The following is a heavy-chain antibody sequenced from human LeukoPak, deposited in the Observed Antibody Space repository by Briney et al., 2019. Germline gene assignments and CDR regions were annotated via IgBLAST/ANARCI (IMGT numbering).Heavy chain of an antibody. V-gene: IGHV1-69*13. Sequence: ASVKVSCKVSGYTLTELSMHWVRQAPGQGLEWMGEIIPTFGTTNYAQKFQGRVTITADDSTSTAYMELSSLRSEDTAVYYCARVAAVSGNTGYFDYWGQGTLVTVSS. CDR1: GYTLTELS. J-gene: IGHJ4*02. CDR2: IIPTFGTT. CDR3: ARVAAVSGNTGYFDY. D-gene: IGHD6-19*01.